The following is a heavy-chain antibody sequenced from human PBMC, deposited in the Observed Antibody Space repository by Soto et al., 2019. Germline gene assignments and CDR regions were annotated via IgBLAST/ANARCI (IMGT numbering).Heavy chain of an antibody. CDR3: ARVEWELRDLDYYGMDV. CDR2: IYYSGST. V-gene: IGHV4-59*01. Sequence: QVQLQESGPGLVKPSETLSLTCTVSGGSISSYYWSWIRQPPGKGLEWIGYIYYSGSTNYNPSLTSRVTISVDPSKNQFSLKLSSVTAADTAVYYCARVEWELRDLDYYGMDVWGQGTTVTVSS. J-gene: IGHJ6*02. CDR1: GGSISSYY. D-gene: IGHD1-26*01.